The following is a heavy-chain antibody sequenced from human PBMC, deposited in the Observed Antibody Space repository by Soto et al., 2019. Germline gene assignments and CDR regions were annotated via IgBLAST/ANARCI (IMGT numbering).Heavy chain of an antibody. D-gene: IGHD2-8*01. CDR2: IIPILGIA. J-gene: IGHJ5*02. CDR1: GGTFSSYT. Sequence: QVQLVQSGSEVKKPGSSVKVSCKASGGTFSSYTISWVRQAPGQGLEWMGRIIPILGIANYAQKFQGRVTITADKSTSTAYMELSGLRSEDTAVYYCARVSFYRFDPWGQGTLVTVSS. V-gene: IGHV1-69*02. CDR3: ARVSFYRFDP.